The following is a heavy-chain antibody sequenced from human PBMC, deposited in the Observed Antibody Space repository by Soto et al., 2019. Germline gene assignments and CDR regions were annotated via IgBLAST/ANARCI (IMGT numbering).Heavy chain of an antibody. CDR1: GYTFTSYY. V-gene: IGHV1-46*01. CDR3: ARDRHVLRFLEWSKGAHYYYGMDV. D-gene: IGHD3-3*01. Sequence: ASVKVSCKASGYTFTSYYMHWLRQAPGQGLEWMGIINPSGGSTSYAQKFQGRVTMTRDTSTSTVYMELSSLRSEDTAVYYCARDRHVLRFLEWSKGAHYYYGMDVWGQGTTVTVSS. CDR2: INPSGGST. J-gene: IGHJ6*02.